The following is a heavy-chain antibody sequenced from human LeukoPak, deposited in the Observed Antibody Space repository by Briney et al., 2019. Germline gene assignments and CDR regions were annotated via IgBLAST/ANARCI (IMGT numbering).Heavy chain of an antibody. CDR1: GFTFSSYG. V-gene: IGHV3-33*01. CDR2: IWYDGSNK. J-gene: IGHJ4*02. Sequence: PGGSLRLSCEASGFTFSSYGMHWVRQASGKGLEWVAVIWYDGSNKYYADSVKGRFTTSRDNSKNTLYLQMNSLRAEDTAVYYCARGPYGDYQKAYFDYWGQGTLVTVSS. CDR3: ARGPYGDYQKAYFDY. D-gene: IGHD4-17*01.